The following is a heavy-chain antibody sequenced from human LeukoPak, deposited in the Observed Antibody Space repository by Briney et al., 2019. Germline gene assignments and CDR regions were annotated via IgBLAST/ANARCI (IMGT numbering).Heavy chain of an antibody. CDR2: IYYSGST. Sequence: SETLSLTCTVSGGSISSSSYYWGWIRQPPGKGLEWIGSIYYSGSTYYNPSLKSRVTISVDTSKNQFSLKLSSVTAADTAVYYCAELPELGGFDYWGQGTLVTVSS. CDR1: GGSISSSSYY. V-gene: IGHV4-39*01. D-gene: IGHD1-14*01. J-gene: IGHJ4*02. CDR3: AELPELGGFDY.